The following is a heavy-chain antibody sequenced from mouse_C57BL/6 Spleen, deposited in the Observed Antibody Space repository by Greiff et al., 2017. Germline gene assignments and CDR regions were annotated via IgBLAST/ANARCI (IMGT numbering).Heavy chain of an antibody. CDR1: GYTFTSSW. V-gene: IGHV1-64*01. J-gene: IGHJ2*01. CDR2: IHPNSGST. CDR3: ARETTVVAREYFDY. D-gene: IGHD1-1*01. Sequence: QVQLQQPGAELVKPGASVKLSCKASGYTFTSSWMHWVKQRPGQGLEWIGMIHPNSGSTNYNEKFKSKATLTVDKSSSTAYMQLSSLTSEDSAVYYCARETTVVAREYFDYWGQGTTLTVSS.